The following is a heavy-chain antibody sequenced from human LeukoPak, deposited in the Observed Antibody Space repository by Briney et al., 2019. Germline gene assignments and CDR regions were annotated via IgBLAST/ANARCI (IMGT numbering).Heavy chain of an antibody. CDR1: GFTFSDYY. D-gene: IGHD1-26*01. CDR2: IISSGGTI. V-gene: IGHV3-11*01. Sequence: GGSLRLSCAASGFTFSDYYMSWIRQAPGKGLEWVSCIISSGGTIYYADSVKGRFTISRDNAKNSLYLQMNSLRADDTAVYYCARGGATAMPVDYWGQGTLVTVSS. CDR3: ARGGATAMPVDY. J-gene: IGHJ4*02.